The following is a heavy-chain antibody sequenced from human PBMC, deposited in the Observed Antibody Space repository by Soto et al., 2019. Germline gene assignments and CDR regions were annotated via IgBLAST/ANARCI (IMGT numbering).Heavy chain of an antibody. J-gene: IGHJ4*02. V-gene: IGHV1-18*01. CDR2: ISAYNGNT. CDR1: GYTFTSYG. Sequence: ASVKVSCKASGYTFTSYGISWVRRAPGQGLEWMGWISAYNGNTNYAQKLQGRVTMTTDTSTSTAYMELRSLRSDDTAVYYCARDVTYYDFWSGYSFDYWGQGTLVTVSS. D-gene: IGHD3-3*01. CDR3: ARDVTYYDFWSGYSFDY.